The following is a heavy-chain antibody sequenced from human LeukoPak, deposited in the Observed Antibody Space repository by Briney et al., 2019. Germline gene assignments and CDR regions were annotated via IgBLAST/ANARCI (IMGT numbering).Heavy chain of an antibody. CDR1: GYTFTGYY. J-gene: IGHJ1*01. D-gene: IGHD6-19*01. CDR2: INPNSGGT. Sequence: ASVKVSCKASGYTFTGYYMHWVRQAPGQGLEWMGWINPNSGGTNYAQKFQGWVTMTRDTSISTAYMELSRLRSDDTAVYYCAKGGPVAADPRYFQHWGQGTLVTVSS. CDR3: AKGGPVAADPRYFQH. V-gene: IGHV1-2*04.